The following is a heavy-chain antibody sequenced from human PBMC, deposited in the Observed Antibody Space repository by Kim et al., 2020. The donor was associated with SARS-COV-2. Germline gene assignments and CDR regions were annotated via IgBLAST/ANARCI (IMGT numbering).Heavy chain of an antibody. J-gene: IGHJ4*02. CDR3: ARDGYGWELRAPFDY. Sequence: SVKVSCKASGGTFSSYAISWVRQAPGQGLEWMGGIIPIFGTANYAQKFQGRVTITADESTSTAYMELSSLRSEDTAVYYCARDGYGWELRAPFDYWGQGTLVTVSS. D-gene: IGHD1-26*01. CDR2: IIPIFGTA. CDR1: GGTFSSYA. V-gene: IGHV1-69*13.